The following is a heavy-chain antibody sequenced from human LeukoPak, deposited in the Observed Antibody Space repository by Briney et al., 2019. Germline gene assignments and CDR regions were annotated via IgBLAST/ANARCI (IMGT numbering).Heavy chain of an antibody. J-gene: IGHJ4*02. Sequence: SGGSLRLSCAASGFTFSNAWMSWVRQAPGKGLEWVANIKQDGSEKYYVDSVKGRFTISRDNAKNSLYLQMNSLRAEDTAVYYCARDGRYSSSRGFDYWGQGTLVTVSS. V-gene: IGHV3-7*01. CDR2: IKQDGSEK. CDR3: ARDGRYSSSRGFDY. CDR1: GFTFSNAW. D-gene: IGHD6-6*01.